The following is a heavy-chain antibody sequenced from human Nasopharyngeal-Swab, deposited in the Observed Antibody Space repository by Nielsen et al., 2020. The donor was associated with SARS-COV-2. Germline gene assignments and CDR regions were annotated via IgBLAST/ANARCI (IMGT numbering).Heavy chain of an antibody. D-gene: IGHD3-10*01. Sequence: WIRQPPGKGLEWIGYIYYSGSTYYNPSLKSRVTISVDTSKNQFSLKLSSVTAADTAVYYCARDGYGSGSYSNWGQGTLVTDSS. CDR3: ARDGYGSGSYSN. CDR2: IYYSGST. J-gene: IGHJ4*02. V-gene: IGHV4-30-4*01.